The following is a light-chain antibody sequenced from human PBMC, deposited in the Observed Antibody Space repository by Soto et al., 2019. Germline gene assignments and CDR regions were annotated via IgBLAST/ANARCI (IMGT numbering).Light chain of an antibody. V-gene: IGLV2-11*01. Sequence: QSALTQPRSVSGSPGQSVTISCTGTGRNVGAYNYVSWYQQHPGKAPKLMIYDVSNRPSGVPDRFSGSKSANTASLTISGLQPEDEADYYCCSYAGTYIHYVFGSGTKLTVL. CDR3: CSYAGTYIHYV. J-gene: IGLJ1*01. CDR1: GRNVGAYNY. CDR2: DVS.